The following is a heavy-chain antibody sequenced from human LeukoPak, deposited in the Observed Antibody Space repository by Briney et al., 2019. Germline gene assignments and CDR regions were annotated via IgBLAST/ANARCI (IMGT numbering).Heavy chain of an antibody. CDR2: IYSGGST. Sequence: GGSLRLSCAASGFSFSTYAVSWVRQAPGKGLEWVSVIYSGGSTYYADSVKGRFTISRDNSKNTLYLQMNSLRAEDTAVYYCARDANYYGSGSYPYYGMHVWGQGTTVTVSS. D-gene: IGHD3-10*01. CDR1: GFSFSTYA. CDR3: ARDANYYGSGSYPYYGMHV. J-gene: IGHJ6*02. V-gene: IGHV3-66*01.